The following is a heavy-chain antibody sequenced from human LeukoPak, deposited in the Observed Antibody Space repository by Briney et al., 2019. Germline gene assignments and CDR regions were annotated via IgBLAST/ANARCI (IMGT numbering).Heavy chain of an antibody. V-gene: IGHV4-30-4*01. Sequence: SQTLSLTCTVSGGSISSGDYYWSWIRQPPGKGLEWIGYIYYSGSTYHNPSLKSRVTISVDTSKNQFSLKLSSVTAADTAVYYCARSTIYGDFDYWGQGTLVTVSS. CDR3: ARSTIYGDFDY. CDR1: GGSISSGDYY. D-gene: IGHD4-17*01. J-gene: IGHJ4*02. CDR2: IYYSGST.